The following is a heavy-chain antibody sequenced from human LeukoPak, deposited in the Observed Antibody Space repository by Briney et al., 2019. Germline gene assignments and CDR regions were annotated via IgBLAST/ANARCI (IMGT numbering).Heavy chain of an antibody. CDR2: IYSSGGT. D-gene: IGHD3-3*01. CDR1: GVSISSGSNY. CDR3: AKGSGSYGQDLYS. V-gene: IGHV4-39*07. Sequence: SETLSLTCSVSGVSISSGSNYWGWIRQPPGKTLEWIGSIYSSGGTYYNPSLKSRAIILIDTAKNHVSLNLSSVTAADTAVYYCAKGSGSYGQDLYSWGQGTLVTVAS. J-gene: IGHJ4*02.